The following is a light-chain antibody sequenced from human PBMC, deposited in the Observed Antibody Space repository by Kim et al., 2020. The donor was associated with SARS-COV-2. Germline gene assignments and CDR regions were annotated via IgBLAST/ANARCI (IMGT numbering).Light chain of an antibody. Sequence: ASTGDRGTITCRASQGISSYLAWYQQKPGKAPKLLIYAASTVQSGVPSRFSGSGSGTDFTLTISCLQSEDFATYYCQQYYSYPWTFGQGTKVDIK. CDR1: QGISSY. J-gene: IGKJ1*01. CDR2: AAS. V-gene: IGKV1-8*01. CDR3: QQYYSYPWT.